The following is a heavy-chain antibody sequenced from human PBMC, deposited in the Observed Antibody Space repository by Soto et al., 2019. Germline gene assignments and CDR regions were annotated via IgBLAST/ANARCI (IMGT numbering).Heavy chain of an antibody. CDR1: GGTFSSYT. CDR2: IMPIFGTA. Sequence: QVQLVQSGAEVKKPGSSVKVSCKASGGTFSSYTISWVRQAPGQGLEWMGGIMPIFGTANYAQRFQGRVTITAHDSTSTAYMQLSSLRSEDPAVYYCARHGESSGSSYYGIDVWGQRTTVIVSS. V-gene: IGHV1-69*12. J-gene: IGHJ6*02. CDR3: ARHGESSGSSYYGIDV. D-gene: IGHD3-22*01.